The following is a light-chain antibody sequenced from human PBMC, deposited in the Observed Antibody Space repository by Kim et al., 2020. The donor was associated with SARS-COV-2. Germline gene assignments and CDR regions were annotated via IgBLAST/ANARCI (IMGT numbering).Light chain of an antibody. CDR1: NSKLGEGFD. CDR2: DNN. J-gene: IGLJ2*01. V-gene: IGLV1-40*01. Sequence: VTSSCTGSNSKLGEGFDFHWYQQVPGTAPKLLISDNNNRPSGVPDRISTSKSDTSVSLAISGLQPEDEADYYCQSFDISLSGFVIFGGGTQLTVL. CDR3: QSFDISLSGFVI.